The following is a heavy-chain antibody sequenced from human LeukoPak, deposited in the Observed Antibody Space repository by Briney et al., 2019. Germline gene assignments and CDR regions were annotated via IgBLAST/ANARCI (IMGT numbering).Heavy chain of an antibody. J-gene: IGHJ5*02. Sequence: GGSLRLSCAASGFTFSSYSMNWVRQAPGKGLEWVSSISSSSSYIYYADSVKGRFTISRDNAKNSLYLQMNSLKPEDTALYYCTKDSVAAAGTAWFDPWGQGTLVTVSS. V-gene: IGHV3-21*04. CDR2: ISSSSSYI. CDR1: GFTFSSYS. CDR3: TKDSVAAAGTAWFDP. D-gene: IGHD6-13*01.